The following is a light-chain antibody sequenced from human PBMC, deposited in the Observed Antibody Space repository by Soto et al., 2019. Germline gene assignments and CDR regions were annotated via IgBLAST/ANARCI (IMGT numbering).Light chain of an antibody. Sequence: DIQMTQSPSTLSASVGDTVTITCRASQSIIRWLAWYQQKPGKAPRLLIYDATTLESGVPSRFSGSGSGTEFTLTINSLQPDDFATYYCQQFDSYPVTFGQGTRLDIK. V-gene: IGKV1-5*01. CDR3: QQFDSYPVT. CDR1: QSIIRW. J-gene: IGKJ5*01. CDR2: DAT.